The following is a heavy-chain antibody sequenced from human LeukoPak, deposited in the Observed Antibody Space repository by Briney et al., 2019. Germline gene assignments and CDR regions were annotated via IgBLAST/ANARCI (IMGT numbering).Heavy chain of an antibody. Sequence: SVTVSCKASGGTFTSFGLKWVRPAPGQGLESIGRIIPIFGTTNYAQRFQSRVTITADRSTNIAYMELSSVRSEGTALYYCGRDRQRYYYGSVSHYFDYWGQGTLVTVS. D-gene: IGHD3-10*01. CDR2: IIPIFGTT. J-gene: IGHJ4*02. CDR1: GGTFTSFG. CDR3: GRDRQRYYYGSVSHYFDY. V-gene: IGHV1-69*06.